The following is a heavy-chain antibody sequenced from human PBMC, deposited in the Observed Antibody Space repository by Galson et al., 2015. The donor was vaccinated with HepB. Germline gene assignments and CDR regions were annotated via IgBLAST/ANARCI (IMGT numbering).Heavy chain of an antibody. J-gene: IGHJ5*02. Sequence: QSGAEVKKPGESLKISCKGSGYSFTSYWIGWVRQMPGKGLEWMGIIYPGDSDTRYSPSFQGQVTISADKSISTAYLQWSSLKASDTAMYYCARLGNADCSSTSCYMGNWFDPWGQGTLVTVSS. CDR2: IYPGDSDT. CDR1: GYSFTSYW. V-gene: IGHV5-51*03. CDR3: ARLGNADCSSTSCYMGNWFDP. D-gene: IGHD2-2*02.